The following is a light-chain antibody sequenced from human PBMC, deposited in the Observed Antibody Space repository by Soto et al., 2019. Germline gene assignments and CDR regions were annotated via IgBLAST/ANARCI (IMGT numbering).Light chain of an antibody. V-gene: IGKV1-9*01. CDR1: QVITNF. CDR2: AAS. J-gene: IGKJ4*01. CDR3: HPHNRYPLP. Sequence: VGDRVTFTCRTSQVITNFLAWYQQKPGEAPKLLIYAASTLQSGVPSRFSGSGSGTEFTLTISSLQPEDSATYSCHPHNRYPLPFGERTIVDIK.